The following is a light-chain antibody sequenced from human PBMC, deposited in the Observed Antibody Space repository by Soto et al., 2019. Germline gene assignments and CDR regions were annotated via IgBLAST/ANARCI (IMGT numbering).Light chain of an antibody. CDR2: DAS. V-gene: IGKV1-9*01. CDR3: LQYNGYYRT. Sequence: DIQLTQSPSFLSASVGDRVTITCRASQGISSYLAWYQQKPGKAPKLLFYDASTLESGVPSRFSGSGSWTTFTLTISSLQSDDFATYYCLQYNGYYRTFGQGTKVDIK. J-gene: IGKJ1*01. CDR1: QGISSY.